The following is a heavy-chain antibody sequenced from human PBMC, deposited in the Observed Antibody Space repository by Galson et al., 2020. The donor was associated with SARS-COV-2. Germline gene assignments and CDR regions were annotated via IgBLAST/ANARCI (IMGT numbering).Heavy chain of an antibody. J-gene: IGHJ1*01. CDR2: ISSSGSYT. CDR3: ARNGRDCSGGICYGAEYFQH. CDR1: GYSFSDYY. V-gene: IGHV3-11*06. Sequence: LSLTCAASGYSFSDYYMSWIRQAQGKGLEWVSYISSSGSYTNYADSVKGRFTISRDNAKKSQYLQMNSLRAEDTAVYYCARNGRDCSGGICYGAEYFQHWGQGTLVIVSS. D-gene: IGHD2-15*01.